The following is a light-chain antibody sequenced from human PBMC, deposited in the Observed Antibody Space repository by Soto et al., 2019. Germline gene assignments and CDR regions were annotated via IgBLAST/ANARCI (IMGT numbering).Light chain of an antibody. CDR3: PSYDNGLNGRV. V-gene: IGLV1-40*01. CDR2: DNN. CDR1: SSSLGAGHA. Sequence: QPVLTQPPSVSGAPGQRVTISCTGSSSSLGAGHAVHWYQQLPGKAPKLLIFDNNHRPSGVPERFAGSKSGASASLAITGLQPEDEGDFYCPSYDNGLNGRVFGGGTKLTVL. J-gene: IGLJ3*02.